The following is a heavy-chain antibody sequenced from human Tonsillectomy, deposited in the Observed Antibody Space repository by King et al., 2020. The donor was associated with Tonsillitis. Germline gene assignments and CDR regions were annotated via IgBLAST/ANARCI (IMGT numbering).Heavy chain of an antibody. V-gene: IGHV4-59*01. Sequence: LQLQESGPGLVKPSETLSLTCSVSGGSIRGYYWSWMRQPPGKGLEWIGFIHYSGSTNYGPSLKSRVTISVATSKNQFSLTLTSVTAADTAVYYCARAGCGGDCPSLDYWGQGTLVTVSS. CDR1: GGSIRGYY. D-gene: IGHD2-21*02. J-gene: IGHJ4*02. CDR2: IHYSGST. CDR3: ARAGCGGDCPSLDY.